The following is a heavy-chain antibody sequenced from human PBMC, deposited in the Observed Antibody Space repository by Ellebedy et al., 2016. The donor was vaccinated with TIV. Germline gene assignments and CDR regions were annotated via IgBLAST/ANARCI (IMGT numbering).Heavy chain of an antibody. Sequence: GGSLRLXXAASGFSFSRFGIHWVRQAPGKGLEWMAGISSGGNAQDYADSVRGRFTISRDNSKNTLYLEMSSLRVEDTAVYFCAKDLSISTTPDYWGQGTLVTVSS. V-gene: IGHV3-30*18. D-gene: IGHD1-1*01. CDR1: GFSFSRFG. CDR3: AKDLSISTTPDY. J-gene: IGHJ4*02. CDR2: ISSGGNAQ.